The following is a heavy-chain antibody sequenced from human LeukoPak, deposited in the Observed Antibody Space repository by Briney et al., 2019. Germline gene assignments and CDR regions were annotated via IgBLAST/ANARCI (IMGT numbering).Heavy chain of an antibody. CDR1: GGSFSGYY. J-gene: IGHJ4*02. CDR3: AKDPTSVAGPFFDY. D-gene: IGHD6-19*01. V-gene: IGHV4-34*01. CDR2: INHSGST. Sequence: PSETLSLTCAVYGGSFSGYYWSWIRQPPGKGLEWIGEINHSGSTNYNPSLKSRVTISVDTSKNQFSLKLSSVTAEDTAVYYCAKDPTSVAGPFFDYWGQGALVTVSS.